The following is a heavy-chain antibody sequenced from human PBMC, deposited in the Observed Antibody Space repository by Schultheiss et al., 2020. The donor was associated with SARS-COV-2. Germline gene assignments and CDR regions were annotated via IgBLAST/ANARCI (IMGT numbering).Heavy chain of an antibody. CDR1: GGSISSSSYY. CDR3: ARVYGSYVPPSMDV. CDR2: IYYSGST. Sequence: SQTLSLTCTVSGGSISSSSYYWGWIRQPPGKGLEWIGSIYYSGSTYYNPSLKSRVTISVDTSKNQFSLKLSSVTAADTAVYYCARVYGSYVPPSMDVWGQGTTVTVSS. J-gene: IGHJ6*02. V-gene: IGHV4-39*01. D-gene: IGHD5-18*01.